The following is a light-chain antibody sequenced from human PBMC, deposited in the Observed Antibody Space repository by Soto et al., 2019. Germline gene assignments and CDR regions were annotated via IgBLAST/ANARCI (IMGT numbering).Light chain of an antibody. J-gene: IGKJ3*01. CDR1: QGISNY. V-gene: IGKV1-27*01. CDR2: ATS. Sequence: DIQMTQSPSSLAASVGDRVTISCRASQGISNYLAWYQQKPGKAPKLLIYATSTLQSGVSSRFTGSGSGTDFTLTISSLQPEDVATYYCQEYNWPPFTFGPGTKVDI. CDR3: QEYNWPPFT.